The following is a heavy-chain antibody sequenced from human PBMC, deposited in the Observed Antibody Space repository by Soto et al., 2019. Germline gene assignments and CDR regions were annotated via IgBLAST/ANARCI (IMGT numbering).Heavy chain of an antibody. CDR2: FSGSGGST. D-gene: IGHD6-6*01. J-gene: IGHJ6*02. V-gene: IGHV3-23*01. CDR3: AKVGGEQLGHYSYYGMDV. Sequence: EVQLLESGGGLAQPGGSLTLSCAASGFTFSSYARSWVRQAPGKGLEGVSDFSGSGGSTHYSDSVKGRFTVSRDTSKNSLYLHMNSLRAEDTAVYYCAKVGGEQLGHYSYYGMDVWGQGTTVTVSS. CDR1: GFTFSSYA.